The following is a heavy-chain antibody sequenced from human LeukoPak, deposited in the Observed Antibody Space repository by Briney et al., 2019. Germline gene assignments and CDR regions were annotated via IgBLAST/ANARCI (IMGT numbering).Heavy chain of an antibody. CDR2: IYYSGST. CDR1: GXSISSYY. Sequence: SETLSLTCTVSGXSISSYYWSWIRQPPGKGLEWIGCIYYSGSTNYNPSLKSRVTISVDTSKNQFSLRLNSVAAADTAVYYCARSDGSGWYYFDYWGQGTLVTVSS. CDR3: ARSDGSGWYYFDY. V-gene: IGHV4-59*01. J-gene: IGHJ4*02. D-gene: IGHD6-19*01.